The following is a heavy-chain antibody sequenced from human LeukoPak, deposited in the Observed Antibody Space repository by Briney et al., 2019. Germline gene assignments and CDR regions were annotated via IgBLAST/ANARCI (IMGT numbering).Heavy chain of an antibody. V-gene: IGHV3-23*01. CDR3: AKDRGVTIDYYYYYMDV. J-gene: IGHJ6*03. CDR1: GFSFSTYA. CDR2: FSGRGDST. Sequence: GGSLRLSCAASGFSFSTYAMTWVRQAPGKGLEWVSVFSGRGDSTYYADSVKGRFSISRDNSKNTLYLQMNSLSAGDTALYYCAKDRGVTIDYYYYYMDVWGKGTTVTVSS. D-gene: IGHD4-17*01.